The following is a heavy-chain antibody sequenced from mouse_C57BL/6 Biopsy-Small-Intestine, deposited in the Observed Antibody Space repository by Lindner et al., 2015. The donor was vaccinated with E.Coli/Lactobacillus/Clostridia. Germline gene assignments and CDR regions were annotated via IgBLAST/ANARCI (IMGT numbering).Heavy chain of an antibody. CDR2: IIPIIGTA. D-gene: IGHD4-1*01. V-gene: IGHV1-81*01. CDR3: AGAWASLYFDD. J-gene: IGHJ2*01. CDR1: GGTFSSYA. Sequence: SVKVSCKASGGTFSSYAINWVRQAPGQGLEWMGGIIPIIGTANYVQRFQGRVTITADESTSTTYMELSSLRSEDTAMYYCAGAWASLYFDDWGQGTLVTVSS.